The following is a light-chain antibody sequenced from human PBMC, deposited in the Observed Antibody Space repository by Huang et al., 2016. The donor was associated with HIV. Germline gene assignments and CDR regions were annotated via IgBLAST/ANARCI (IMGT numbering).Light chain of an antibody. J-gene: IGKJ1*01. CDR3: QKYNDVPRT. Sequence: DIQMTQSPSSLSASIGDRITISCRASQDIDAYLAWYQHKPGKVPNLLIYAASTLQSGGPSLFSGSGSGTNFTLTIGSLQPEDVGSYYCQKYNDVPRTFGHGTKVEIK. CDR1: QDIDAY. CDR2: AAS. V-gene: IGKV1-27*01.